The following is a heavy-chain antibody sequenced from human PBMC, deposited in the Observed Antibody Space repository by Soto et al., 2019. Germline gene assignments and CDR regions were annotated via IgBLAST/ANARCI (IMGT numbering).Heavy chain of an antibody. CDR2: ISASRTYI. CDR3: ATAYYYDPPGAFDI. D-gene: IGHD3-22*01. J-gene: IGHJ3*02. V-gene: IGHV3-21*06. CDR1: GFTFNSYG. Sequence: PGGSLRLSCATSGFTFNSYGMNWVRQAPGKGLEWVSSISASRTYIYYADSVKGRFTISRDSAKNSLYLQMNSLRAEDTAVYYCATAYYYDPPGAFDIWGQGTMVTVSS.